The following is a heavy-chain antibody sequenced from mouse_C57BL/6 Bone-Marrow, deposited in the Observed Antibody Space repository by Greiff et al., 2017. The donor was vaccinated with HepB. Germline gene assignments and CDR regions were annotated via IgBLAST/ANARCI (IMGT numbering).Heavy chain of an antibody. CDR1: GYTFTSYW. Sequence: QVQLQQSGAELAKPGASVKLSCKASGYTFTSYWMHWVKQRPGQGLEWIGYINPSSGYTKYNQKFKDKATLTADKSSSTAYMQLSSLTYEDSAVYDCARFGADYCYAMDYWGQGTSVTVSS. J-gene: IGHJ4*01. D-gene: IGHD2-13*01. CDR3: ARFGADYCYAMDY. CDR2: INPSSGYT. V-gene: IGHV1-7*01.